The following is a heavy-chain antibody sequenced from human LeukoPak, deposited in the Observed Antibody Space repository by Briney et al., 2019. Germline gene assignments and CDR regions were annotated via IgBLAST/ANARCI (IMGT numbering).Heavy chain of an antibody. D-gene: IGHD6-19*01. Sequence: GGSLKLSCEASGFTFSSFHMSWVRQAPGKGLEWVSAISGSGGSTYYADSVKGRFTISRDNSKNTLYLQMNSLRAEDTAVYYCAKKRSRGYSSGWSFDYWGQGTLVTVSS. CDR2: ISGSGGST. V-gene: IGHV3-23*01. J-gene: IGHJ4*02. CDR1: GFTFSSFH. CDR3: AKKRSRGYSSGWSFDY.